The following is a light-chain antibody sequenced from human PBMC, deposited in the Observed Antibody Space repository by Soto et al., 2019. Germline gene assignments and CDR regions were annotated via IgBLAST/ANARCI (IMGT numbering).Light chain of an antibody. V-gene: IGLV2-14*01. CDR1: SSDVGGYNN. CDR2: DVS. CDR3: SSYTSSSTL. Sequence: QSVLTQPASVSGSPGQSITIPCTGPSSDVGGYNNVSWYQQHPGKAPKLMIYDVSNRPSGVSNRFSGSKSGNTASLTISGLQAEDEADYYCSSYTSSSTLFGGGTKLTVL. J-gene: IGLJ2*01.